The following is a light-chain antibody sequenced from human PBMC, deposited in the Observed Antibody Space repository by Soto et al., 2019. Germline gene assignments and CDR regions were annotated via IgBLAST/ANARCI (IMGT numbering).Light chain of an antibody. CDR3: SSYTSSSTLYV. CDR2: DVS. J-gene: IGLJ1*01. Sequence: SVLNQPASVSGSPGQSITISCTGTSSDVGGYNYVSWYQQHPGKAPKLMIYDVSNRPSLVSNRFSGATSGNTASLTISGLQAEDEADYYCSSYTSSSTLYVFGTGTKVTVL. CDR1: SSDVGGYNY. V-gene: IGLV2-14*01.